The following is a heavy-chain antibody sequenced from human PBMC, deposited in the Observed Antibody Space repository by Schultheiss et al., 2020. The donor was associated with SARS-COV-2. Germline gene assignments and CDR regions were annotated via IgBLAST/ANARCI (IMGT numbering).Heavy chain of an antibody. CDR3: ARDREWLGSFDY. Sequence: GESLKISCAASGFTFSSYAMHWVRQAPGKGLEWVAVISYDGSNKYYADSVKGRFTISRDNSKNTLYLQMNSLRAEDTAVYYCARDREWLGSFDYWGQGTLVTVSS. J-gene: IGHJ4*02. CDR2: ISYDGSNK. V-gene: IGHV3-30-3*01. D-gene: IGHD6-19*01. CDR1: GFTFSSYA.